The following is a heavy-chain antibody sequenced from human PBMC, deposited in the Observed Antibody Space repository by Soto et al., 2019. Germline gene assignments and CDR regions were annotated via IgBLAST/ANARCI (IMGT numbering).Heavy chain of an antibody. J-gene: IGHJ5*02. Sequence: GGSLRLSCAASGFTFSSYAMTWVRQAPGKGLEWASGISGSGDSTYYADSVKGRFTISRDNSENTLYLQMNSLRAEDTAVYYCAKDRMERLRSRGWFDPWGQGALVTVSS. CDR2: ISGSGDST. CDR3: AKDRMERLRSRGWFDP. CDR1: GFTFSSYA. V-gene: IGHV3-23*01. D-gene: IGHD3-10*01.